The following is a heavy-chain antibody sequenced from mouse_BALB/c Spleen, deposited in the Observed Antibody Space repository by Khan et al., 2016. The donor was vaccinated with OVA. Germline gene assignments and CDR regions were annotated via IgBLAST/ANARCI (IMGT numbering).Heavy chain of an antibody. Sequence: EVQLVESGPDLVKPSQSLSLTCTVTGYSITSGYSWHWIRQFPGNILEWMGYIHYSGSTNYNQSLKSRISITRDTSKNQFFLQLNTVTTEDTATYYCARAGTTVVAYWYFDVWGAGTTVTVSS. CDR2: IHYSGST. CDR3: ARAGTTVVAYWYFDV. D-gene: IGHD1-1*01. V-gene: IGHV3-1*02. J-gene: IGHJ1*01. CDR1: GYSITSGYS.